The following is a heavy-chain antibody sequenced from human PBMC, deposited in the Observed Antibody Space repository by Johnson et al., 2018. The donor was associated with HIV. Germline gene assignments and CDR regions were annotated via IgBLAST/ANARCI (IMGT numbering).Heavy chain of an antibody. D-gene: IGHD2-8*02. CDR2: IYSGGST. CDR3: ARDDLRDTGAFDI. V-gene: IGHV3-66*01. J-gene: IGHJ3*02. Sequence: VQLVESGGGLVQRGGSLRLSCVASGVTVSNNYMIWVRQAPAKGLEWVSVIYSGGSTYYADSVKGRFTISRDNSKNTLYLQMNSLGAEDTAVYYCARDDLRDTGAFDIWGQGTMVTVSS. CDR1: GVTVSNNY.